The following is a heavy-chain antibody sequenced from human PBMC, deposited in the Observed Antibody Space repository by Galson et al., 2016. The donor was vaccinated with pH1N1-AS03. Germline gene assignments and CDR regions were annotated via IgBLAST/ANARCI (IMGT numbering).Heavy chain of an antibody. CDR3: AAAQGAWLVGRMLY. D-gene: IGHD6-19*01. V-gene: IGHV3-9*01. J-gene: IGHJ4*02. Sequence: SLRLSCAASGFTFDDYDGYAMHWVRQVPGKGLEWVSGISWNGGSRGYADSVRGRFTISRDNARNTLDLQMNSLKTEDTAFYYCAAAQGAWLVGRMLYWGQATLVTVSS. CDR2: ISWNGGSR. CDR1: GFTFDDYDGYA.